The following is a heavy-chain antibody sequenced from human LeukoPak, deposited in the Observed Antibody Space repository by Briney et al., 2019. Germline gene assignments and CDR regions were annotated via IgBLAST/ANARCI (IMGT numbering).Heavy chain of an antibody. CDR2: ISSSSSYI. J-gene: IGHJ5*02. CDR1: GFTFSSYS. D-gene: IGHD6-6*01. V-gene: IGHV3-21*01. CDR3: ARASSSSGINWFDP. Sequence: GGSLRLSCAASGFTFSSYSMNWVRQAPGKGLDLVSSISSSSSYIYYADSVKGRFTISRDNAKNSLYLQMNSLRAEDTAVYYCARASSSSGINWFDPWGQGTLVTVSS.